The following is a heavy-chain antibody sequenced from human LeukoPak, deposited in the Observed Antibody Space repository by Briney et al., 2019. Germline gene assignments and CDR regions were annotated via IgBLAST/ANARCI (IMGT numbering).Heavy chain of an antibody. CDR1: GFTFSGSA. V-gene: IGHV3-73*01. D-gene: IGHD3-22*01. J-gene: IGHJ5*02. CDR2: IRSKANSYAT. Sequence: GGSLRLSCAASGFTFSGSAMHWVRQASGKGLEWVGRIRSKANSYATAYAASVKGRFTISRDDSKNTAYLQMNSLKTEDTAVYYCTRQAIYYYDSFDPWGQGTLVTVSS. CDR3: TRQAIYYYDSFDP.